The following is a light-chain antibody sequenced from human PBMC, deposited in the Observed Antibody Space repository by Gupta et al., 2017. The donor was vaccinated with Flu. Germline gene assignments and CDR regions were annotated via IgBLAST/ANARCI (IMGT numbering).Light chain of an antibody. J-gene: IGKJ4*01. CDR2: GAS. V-gene: IGKV1-39*01. CDR3: QQTNSPPLT. CDR1: LHIRTY. Sequence: DMKMKQTPASLSASVGDRVTISCRASLHIRTYLHSYQQKLWNAPELLIYGASSLPAGVPSRFSGIGSGTDFTLTITSLQPADFATYYCQQTNSPPLTFGGGTKVDLK.